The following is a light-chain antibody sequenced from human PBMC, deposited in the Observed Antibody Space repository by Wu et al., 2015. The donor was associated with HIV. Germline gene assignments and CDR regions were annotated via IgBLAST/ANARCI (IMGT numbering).Light chain of an antibody. V-gene: IGKV1-13*02. J-gene: IGKJ4*01. CDR2: KST. Sequence: AIHLTQSPSSVSASVGDTITITCRASQDINNYLSWFQQKPGQVPKLLMYKSTVLQKNVPSRFAGSGSGTNFTLAISGLQPDDFATYFCQQLKGYPLTFGGGTTVE. CDR3: QQLKGYPLT. CDR1: QDINNY.